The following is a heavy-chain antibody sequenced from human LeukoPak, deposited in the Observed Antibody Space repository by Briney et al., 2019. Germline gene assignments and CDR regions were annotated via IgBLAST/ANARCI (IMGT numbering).Heavy chain of an antibody. Sequence: GYLTLYCAASGFTISSYAMRWVRQAPGQGLEWVSAVSGSGASTYYAVSVKGRFTIFRDNSNNTLYLQMNSLRAEDTAVYYCAKDPAKGVATIYYYYYCMDVWGQGTTVTVSS. D-gene: IGHD5-12*01. CDR3: AKDPAKGVATIYYYYYCMDV. CDR1: GFTISSYA. J-gene: IGHJ6*02. CDR2: VSGSGAST. V-gene: IGHV3-23*01.